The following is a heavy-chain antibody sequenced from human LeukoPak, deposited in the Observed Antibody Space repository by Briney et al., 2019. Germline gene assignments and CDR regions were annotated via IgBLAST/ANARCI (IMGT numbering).Heavy chain of an antibody. J-gene: IGHJ3*02. CDR3: ARDHARGSSGYYDAFDI. CDR2: ISRSSNYI. CDR1: GLTVSSDY. D-gene: IGHD3-22*01. V-gene: IGHV3-21*01. Sequence: PGGSLRLSCAASGLTVSSDYMNWVRQAPGKGLEWVSFISRSSNYIYYADSLKGRFTISRDNAENSLYLQMNSLRAEDTAVYYCARDHARGSSGYYDAFDIWGQGTMVTVSS.